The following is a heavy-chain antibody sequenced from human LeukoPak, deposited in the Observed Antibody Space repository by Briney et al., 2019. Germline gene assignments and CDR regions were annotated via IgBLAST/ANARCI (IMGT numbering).Heavy chain of an antibody. D-gene: IGHD1-26*01. Sequence: PGGSLRLSCPASGFTFSSYGMSWARQAPGKGLEWVSGISTSGGRAYHADSVKGRFTIYRDNPKNKLYLQMDSLRAEDTAIYYCAKDRDGGTTTAAKGFDYWAQGTLVTVSS. J-gene: IGHJ4*02. V-gene: IGHV3-23*01. CDR1: GFTFSSYG. CDR2: ISTSGGRA. CDR3: AKDRDGGTTTAAKGFDY.